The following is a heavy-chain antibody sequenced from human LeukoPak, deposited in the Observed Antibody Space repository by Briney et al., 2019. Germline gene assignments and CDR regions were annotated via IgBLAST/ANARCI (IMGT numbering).Heavy chain of an antibody. D-gene: IGHD3-10*01. Sequence: GGSLRLSCAAPGFTFSNYWMGWVRQAPGKGLACVANIKTDGSETYYVDSVKGRFTISRDNAKNSLFLQMNSLRAEDTAIYYCVSAIRGSPIDYWGQGTLVSVPS. CDR1: GFTFSNYW. CDR3: VSAIRGSPIDY. V-gene: IGHV3-7*01. CDR2: IKTDGSET. J-gene: IGHJ4*02.